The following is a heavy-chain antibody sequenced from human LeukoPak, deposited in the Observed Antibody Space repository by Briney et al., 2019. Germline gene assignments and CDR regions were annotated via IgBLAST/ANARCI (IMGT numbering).Heavy chain of an antibody. V-gene: IGHV3-66*01. CDR1: GFTVNTNY. J-gene: IGHJ6*02. CDR3: ARGNYYAMDV. Sequence: GGSLRLSCAASGFTVNTNYMSWVRQAPGKGLEWVSVIYSGGSTYYADSVKGRFTISRDNAKNTLFLQMNSLRAEDTAVYYCARGNYYAMDVWGQGTTVTVSS. CDR2: IYSGGST.